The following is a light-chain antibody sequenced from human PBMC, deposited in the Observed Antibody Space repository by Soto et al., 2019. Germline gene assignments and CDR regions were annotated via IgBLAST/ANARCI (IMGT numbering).Light chain of an antibody. J-gene: IGKJ2*01. CDR1: ECVFEGSHNKDC. CDR3: QQFSSPPFFP. CDR2: WAS. Sequence: AVGVGESGSVKCRDSECVFEGSHNKDCLAWYQQKPGQPPQLLLYWASTRESGVPDRFSGSASGTDFPLTISSLQAEDVAIYYCQQFSSPPFFPFGQGTQVDIK. V-gene: IGKV4-1*01.